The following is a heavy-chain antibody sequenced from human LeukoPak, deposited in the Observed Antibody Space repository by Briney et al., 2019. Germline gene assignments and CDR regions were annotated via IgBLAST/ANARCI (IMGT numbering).Heavy chain of an antibody. Sequence: PSETLSLTCTVSGGSISSYYWSWIRQPPGKGLEWIGYIYYSGSTNYNPSLKSRVTISVDTSKNQFSLKLSSVTAADTAVYYCARVGGGQQWLPWYSAFDIWGQGTMVTVSS. CDR3: ARVGGGQQWLPWYSAFDI. V-gene: IGHV4-59*08. CDR1: GGSISSYY. CDR2: IYYSGST. J-gene: IGHJ3*02. D-gene: IGHD6-19*01.